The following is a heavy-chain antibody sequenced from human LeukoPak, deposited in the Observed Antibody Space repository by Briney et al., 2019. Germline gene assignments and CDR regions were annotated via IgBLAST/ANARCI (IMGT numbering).Heavy chain of an antibody. J-gene: IGHJ2*01. D-gene: IGHD3-22*01. V-gene: IGHV4-31*03. Sequence: SETLSLTCTVSGGSISGSSYYWGWIRQPPGKGLEWIGYIYYSGSTYHNPSLKSRVTISVDTSKNQFSLKLSSVTAADTAVYYCARGRYYYDSSGYYPYWYFDLWGRGTLVTVSS. CDR3: ARGRYYYDSSGYYPYWYFDL. CDR1: GGSISGSSYY. CDR2: IYYSGST.